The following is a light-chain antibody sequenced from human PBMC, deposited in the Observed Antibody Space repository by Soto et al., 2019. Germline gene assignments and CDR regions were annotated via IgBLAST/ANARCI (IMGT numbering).Light chain of an antibody. Sequence: DIVLTQSPATLWLSQGQRATLSFRASQNINTDLAWYHQKPDQAPRLLIYDAFNRAPGIPARFSGSGSGTDFTLTISTLEPEDFAVYFCQQRNKWPRTFGQGTRLEIK. CDR3: QQRNKWPRT. V-gene: IGKV3-11*01. CDR2: DAF. J-gene: IGKJ1*01. CDR1: QNINTD.